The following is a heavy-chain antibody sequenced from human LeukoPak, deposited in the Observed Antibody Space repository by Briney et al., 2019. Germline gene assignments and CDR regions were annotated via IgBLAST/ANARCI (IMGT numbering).Heavy chain of an antibody. CDR3: AREGLSSMPSDAFDI. CDR2: IYYGGST. CDR1: GGPMNNHY. Sequence: SETLSLTCTVSGGPMNNHYYSWVRQPPGKGLEWLGFIYYGGSTNYNPSLKSRLSTSIERSKNQFSLRLTSVSAADTAVYYCAREGLSSMPSDAFDIWGQGTKVIVSS. D-gene: IGHD2-2*01. V-gene: IGHV4-59*11. J-gene: IGHJ3*02.